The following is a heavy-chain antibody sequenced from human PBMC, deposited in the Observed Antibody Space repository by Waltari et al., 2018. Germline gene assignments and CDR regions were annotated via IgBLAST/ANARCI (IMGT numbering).Heavy chain of an antibody. J-gene: IGHJ6*02. CDR2: FWYEGRNK. CDR1: GFGLKNYG. D-gene: IGHD4-17*01. CDR3: ARDDHGDYEDYGMGG. V-gene: IGHV3-33*01. Sequence: QVQLVESGGGVVQPGRSLRLSCAASGFGLKNYGTHWVRQAPGKGLEVVAVFWYEGRNKFYAGSGKGRFTISRDNSEKTVYLQMKSLGGEDTTGDYCARDDHGDYEDYGMGGWGPGTTVTVSS.